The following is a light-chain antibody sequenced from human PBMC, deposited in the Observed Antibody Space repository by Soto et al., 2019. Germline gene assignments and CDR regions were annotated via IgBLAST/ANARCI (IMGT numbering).Light chain of an antibody. CDR1: EKINKW. V-gene: IGKV1-5*01. CDR2: DAS. CDR3: QQCNSYPWT. J-gene: IGKJ1*01. Sequence: DIQMTQSPSTLSGSVGDRVTITFRASEKINKWLAWYQQKPGKAPKLLISDASSLESGVPSRFSGSGSGTEFTLTISSLQPDDFATYYCQQCNSYPWTCGQGTKGDIK.